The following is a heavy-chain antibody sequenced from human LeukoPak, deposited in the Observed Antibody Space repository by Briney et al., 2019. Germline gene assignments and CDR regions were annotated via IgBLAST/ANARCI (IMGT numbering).Heavy chain of an antibody. J-gene: IGHJ4*02. CDR1: GFTFYTFW. Sequence: GGSLRLSCTAAGFTFYTFWMTWVRQGPGKGLEWVAIINPVGSDKYYVDSLKGRFTISRDNAKNSMYLQMDSLRAEDTAVYYCVRAGYTYGFDYWGQGTLVTVSS. CDR2: INPVGSDK. CDR3: VRAGYTYGFDY. V-gene: IGHV3-7*04. D-gene: IGHD5-18*01.